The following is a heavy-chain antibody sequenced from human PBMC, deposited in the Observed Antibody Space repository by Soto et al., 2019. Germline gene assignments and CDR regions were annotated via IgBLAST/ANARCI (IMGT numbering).Heavy chain of an antibody. V-gene: IGHV3-74*01. Sequence: GGSLRLSCVASGFKFDYYWMHWVRQAPGEGLMWVSRLQTDGSHPDYAASVKGRFTISRDNSKNTLYLQMNSLRAEDTAVYYCASSYDILTGYSPPDYWGQGTLVTVS. D-gene: IGHD3-9*01. CDR3: ASSYDILTGYSPPDY. CDR2: LQTDGSHP. CDR1: GFKFDYYW. J-gene: IGHJ4*02.